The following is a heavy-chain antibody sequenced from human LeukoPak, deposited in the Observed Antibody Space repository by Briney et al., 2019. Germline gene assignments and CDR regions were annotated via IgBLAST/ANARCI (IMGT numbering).Heavy chain of an antibody. V-gene: IGHV4-4*07. Sequence: SETLSLTCTVSGGSISSYYWSWIRQPAGKGLEWIGRIYTSGSTNYNPSLKCRVTMSVDTSKNQFSLKLSSVTAADTAVYYCARGVGIGYYGSGSYIGYYFDYWGQGTLVTVSS. J-gene: IGHJ4*02. CDR2: IYTSGST. D-gene: IGHD3-10*01. CDR3: ARGVGIGYYGSGSYIGYYFDY. CDR1: GGSISSYY.